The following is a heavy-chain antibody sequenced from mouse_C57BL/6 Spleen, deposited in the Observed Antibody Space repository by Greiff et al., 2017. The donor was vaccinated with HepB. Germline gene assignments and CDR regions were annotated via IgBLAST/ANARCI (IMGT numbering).Heavy chain of an antibody. V-gene: IGHV1-5*01. CDR1: GYTFTSYW. CDR2: IYPGNSDT. Sequence: VQLKESGTVLARPGASVKMSCKTSGYTFTSYWMHWVKQRPGQGLEWIGAIYPGNSDTSYNQKFKGKAKLTAVTSASTAYMELSSLTNEDSAFYYCTTNTTVVATRDGYWYLDVWGTGTTVTVSS. D-gene: IGHD1-1*01. CDR3: TTNTTVVATRDGYWYLDV. J-gene: IGHJ1*03.